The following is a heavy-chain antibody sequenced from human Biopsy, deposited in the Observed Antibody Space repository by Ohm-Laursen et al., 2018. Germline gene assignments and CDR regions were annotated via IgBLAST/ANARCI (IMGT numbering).Heavy chain of an antibody. CDR2: IWYDGTNK. J-gene: IGHJ4*02. Sequence: SRRLSCTASGFTFNSHEMNWVRQAPGKGLEWVAAIWYDGTNKYYAESVKGRLTISRDNSKNTLYLQMNSLRAEDTAVYFCARGGPHVRAGGSAFDYWGQGTLVTVSS. CDR3: ARGGPHVRAGGSAFDY. D-gene: IGHD2-2*01. CDR1: GFTFNSHE. V-gene: IGHV3-33*08.